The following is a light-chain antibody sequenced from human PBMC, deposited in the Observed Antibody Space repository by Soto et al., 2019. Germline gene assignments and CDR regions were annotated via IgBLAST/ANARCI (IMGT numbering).Light chain of an antibody. Sequence: DIVMTQSPDSLAVSLGERATINCKSSQSVLYSSNNKNYLAWYQQKPGQPPKLLIYWASTRESGVPDRVSGSGSGTDFTLTISSLQAEDVGVYYCQQYYSTPRTFGQGTKVEIK. CDR2: WAS. V-gene: IGKV4-1*01. J-gene: IGKJ1*01. CDR3: QQYYSTPRT. CDR1: QSVLYSSNNKNY.